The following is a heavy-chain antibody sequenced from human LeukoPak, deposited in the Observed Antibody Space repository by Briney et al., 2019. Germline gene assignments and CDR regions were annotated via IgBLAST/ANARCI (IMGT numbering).Heavy chain of an antibody. Sequence: PSETLSLTCTVSGGSISNYYWSWIRQSAGKGLEWIGRIYTSGSTNYNPSLKSRVSMSVDTPKNQFSLRLRSVTTAYTAVYYCARESGYYYDTSGYTFDYWGQGILVSVSS. CDR2: IYTSGST. CDR3: ARESGYYYDTSGYTFDY. V-gene: IGHV4-4*07. D-gene: IGHD3-22*01. J-gene: IGHJ4*02. CDR1: GGSISNYY.